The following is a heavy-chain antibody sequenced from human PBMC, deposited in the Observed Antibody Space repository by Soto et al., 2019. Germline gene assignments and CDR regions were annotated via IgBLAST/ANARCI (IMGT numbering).Heavy chain of an antibody. CDR3: ARAGVTPHFFDY. CDR2: IYYDGSYA. CDR1: GFIFSNYG. Sequence: GGSLKLSCAASGFIFSNYGMHWVRQAPGKGLEWVALIYYDGSYANYADSVKGRFTISRDNSKSTLWLQMNSLRVEDTAVYYCARAGVTPHFFDYWGQGTLVTVSA. D-gene: IGHD2-21*02. J-gene: IGHJ4*02. V-gene: IGHV3-33*01.